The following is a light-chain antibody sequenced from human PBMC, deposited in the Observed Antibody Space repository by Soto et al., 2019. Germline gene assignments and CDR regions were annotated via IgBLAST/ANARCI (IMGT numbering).Light chain of an antibody. V-gene: IGKV1-6*01. Sequence: AIQMTQSPSSLSASVGDRVSITCRASQDIRNVLGWFQQKPGKAPKLLISAASFLQSGVPSRLRCSGCSRYLTLTVSSLQPEDFATYYCLHDYNYQRTVGQGTKVDIK. J-gene: IGKJ1*01. CDR3: LHDYNYQRT. CDR1: QDIRNV. CDR2: AAS.